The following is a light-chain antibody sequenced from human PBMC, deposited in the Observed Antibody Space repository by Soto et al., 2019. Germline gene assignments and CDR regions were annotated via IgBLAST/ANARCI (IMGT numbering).Light chain of an antibody. CDR1: QSVSRS. CDR3: HQYNSWPPGT. CDR2: DAS. V-gene: IGKV3D-15*01. Sequence: DIVLPQSPAILYVSPGETATLSCRTSQSVSRSLAWYQQKPGQAPRLLIYDASSRATGIPARFSGSGSGTEFTLTISSLQSEDFAVYYCHQYNSWPPGTFGQGTKVDIK. J-gene: IGKJ2*01.